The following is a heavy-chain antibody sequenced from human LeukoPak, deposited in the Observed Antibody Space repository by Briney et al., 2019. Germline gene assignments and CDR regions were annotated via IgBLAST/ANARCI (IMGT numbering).Heavy chain of an antibody. CDR3: ARDVYGDYAIDY. CDR2: ISGPSSPK. Sequence: GGSLRHSCVASGFTFSSYSMNRVRQAPGRRRGWVSSISGPSSPKYHEDSVKGRFTITRDNAKNSLYLQMNSLRAEDTAVYYCARDVYGDYAIDYWGQGTLVTVSS. CDR1: GFTFSSYS. V-gene: IGHV3-21*01. D-gene: IGHD4-17*01. J-gene: IGHJ4*02.